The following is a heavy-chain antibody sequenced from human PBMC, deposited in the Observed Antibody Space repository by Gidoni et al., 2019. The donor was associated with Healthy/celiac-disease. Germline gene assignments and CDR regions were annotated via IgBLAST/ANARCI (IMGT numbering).Heavy chain of an antibody. CDR2: IWYNGSNK. CDR3: ARGNEFGDYVAAY. V-gene: IGHV3-33*01. D-gene: IGHD4-17*01. Sequence: QVQLVESGGGVVQPGRSLRLSCAASGFTFSSYAMHWVRQAPGKGLEWVAIIWYNGSNKYYADSVKGRFTISRDNSKNTLYLQMNSLRADDTAVYYCARGNEFGDYVAAYWGQGTLVTVSS. J-gene: IGHJ4*02. CDR1: GFTFSSYA.